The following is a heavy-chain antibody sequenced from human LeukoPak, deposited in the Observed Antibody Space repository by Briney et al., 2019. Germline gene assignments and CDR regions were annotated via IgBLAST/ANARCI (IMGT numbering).Heavy chain of an antibody. CDR3: TTAPSGYAYMNGWHLDY. CDR1: GFTFNYAW. D-gene: IGHD5-18*01. Sequence: GGSLRLSYAASGFTFNYAWMSWVRQAPGKGLEWVGRINSKTDGETTDYAAPVKGRFTISRDDSKNTLYLQMNSLKTEDTALYYCTTAPSGYAYMNGWHLDYWGQGALVTVSS. J-gene: IGHJ4*02. CDR2: INSKTDGETT. V-gene: IGHV3-15*01.